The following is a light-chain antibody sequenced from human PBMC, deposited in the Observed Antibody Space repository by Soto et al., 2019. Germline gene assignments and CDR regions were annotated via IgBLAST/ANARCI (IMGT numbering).Light chain of an antibody. CDR3: QQYGSSPRT. CDR1: QSVSSSF. J-gene: IGKJ1*01. CDR2: GAS. V-gene: IGKV3-20*01. Sequence: EIVLTQSAGTLSLSPGDRATLSFRAIQSVSSSFLAWYQQKPGQAPRLLIFGASSRATGLPDRFRGSGSGTDFTLTISRLEPEDFAVFYCQQYGSSPRTFGQGTRVEIK.